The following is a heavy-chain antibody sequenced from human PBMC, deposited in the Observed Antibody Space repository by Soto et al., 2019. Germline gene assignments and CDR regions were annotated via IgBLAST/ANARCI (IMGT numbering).Heavy chain of an antibody. CDR2: IYYSGST. CDR1: GGSISSYY. J-gene: IGHJ4*02. Sequence: SETLSLTCTVSGGSISSYYWSWIRQPPGKGLEWIGYIYYSGSTNYNPSLKSRVTISVDTSKNQFSLKLSSVTAADTAVYYCARRTAAGSLDYWGQGTLVTVSS. D-gene: IGHD6-13*01. V-gene: IGHV4-59*01. CDR3: ARRTAAGSLDY.